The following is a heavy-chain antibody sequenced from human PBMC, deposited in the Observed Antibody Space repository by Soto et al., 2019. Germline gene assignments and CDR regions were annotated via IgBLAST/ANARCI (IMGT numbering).Heavy chain of an antibody. V-gene: IGHV4-4*02. CDR3: GRGERRQQRDS. CDR1: GDSINSDNW. CDR2: IYHSGST. Sequence: QVQLQESGPGLVKPSGTLSLTCAVSGDSINSDNWWSWVRQPPGKGLEWIGEIYHSGSTSYNPSLKSRVVISVDKSKNQFFLKVPSVPAGDAAVYFCGRGERRQQRDSWGQGPLVPVSS. D-gene: IGHD6-13*01. J-gene: IGHJ4*02.